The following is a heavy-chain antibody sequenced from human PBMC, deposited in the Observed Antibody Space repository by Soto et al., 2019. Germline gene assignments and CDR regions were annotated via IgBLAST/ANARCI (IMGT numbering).Heavy chain of an antibody. CDR2: ISSSGSTI. V-gene: IGHV3-48*03. Sequence: EVQLVVSGGGLVQPGGSLRLSCAASGFTFSSYEMNWVRQGPGKGLEWVSYISSSGSTIYYADSVKGRFTISRDNAKNSLYLQMNSLRAEDTAVYYCARDRNGCSGGSCHNWFDPWGQGTLVTVSS. CDR3: ARDRNGCSGGSCHNWFDP. D-gene: IGHD2-15*01. CDR1: GFTFSSYE. J-gene: IGHJ5*02.